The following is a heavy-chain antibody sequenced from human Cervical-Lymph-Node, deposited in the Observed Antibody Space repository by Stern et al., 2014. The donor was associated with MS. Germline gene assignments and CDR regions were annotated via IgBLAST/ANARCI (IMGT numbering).Heavy chain of an antibody. Sequence: QVQLQESGPGLVRPSETLSLTCAVSGDAMSSRSYYWTWIRQHPEKGLEWIGSIYYGGRASYIPPLRGRPTISVDTSQNQFFLSLPSVTASDTAVYYCAREMYSSSYYGLDVWGQGATVTVSS. CDR1: GDAMSSRSYY. V-gene: IGHV4-31*02. CDR3: AREMYSSSYYGLDV. J-gene: IGHJ6*02. CDR2: IYYGGRA. D-gene: IGHD6-6*01.